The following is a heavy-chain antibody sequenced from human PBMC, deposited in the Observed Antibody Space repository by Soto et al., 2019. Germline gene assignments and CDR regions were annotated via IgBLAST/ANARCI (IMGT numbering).Heavy chain of an antibody. CDR3: ARGGPGYSSDYYMDV. D-gene: IGHD6-25*01. V-gene: IGHV3-13*01. Sequence: GGSLRLSCAASGFTFSSYDMHWVRQATGKGLEWVSAIGTAGDTYYPGSVKGRFTISRENAKNSLYLQMNSLRAGDTAVYYCARGGPGYSSDYYMDVWGKGTTVTVSS. CDR2: IGTAGDT. CDR1: GFTFSSYD. J-gene: IGHJ6*03.